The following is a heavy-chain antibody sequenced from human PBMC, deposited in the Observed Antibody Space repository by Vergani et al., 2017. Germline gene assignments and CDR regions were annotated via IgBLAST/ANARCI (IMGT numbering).Heavy chain of an antibody. CDR2: IYYSGST. CDR3: ARDRVGGSWIDY. J-gene: IGHJ4*02. V-gene: IGHV4-59*01. CDR1: GGSISNYY. D-gene: IGHD6-13*01. Sequence: QVQLQESGPGLVKPSETLSLTCTVSGGSISNYYWTWIRQPPGKGLEWIGYIYYSGSTHYKPSLKSRVTISVDTSKNQFSLKLKSVTAADTAVYYCARDRVGGSWIDYWGQGTLVTVSS.